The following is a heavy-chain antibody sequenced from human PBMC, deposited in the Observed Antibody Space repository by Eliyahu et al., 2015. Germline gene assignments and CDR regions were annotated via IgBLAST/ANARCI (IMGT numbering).Heavy chain of an antibody. V-gene: IGHV1-69*01. D-gene: IGHD2-21*02. J-gene: IGHJ4*02. CDR1: GGXFSSYA. CDR3: ARVACGGDCDSTD. CDR2: IIPIFGTA. Sequence: QXQLVQSGAEVKKPGSSVXVSCKAXGGXFSSYAISWVRQAPGQGLEWMGGIIPIFGTANYAQKFQGRVTITADESTSTAYMELSSLRSEDTAVYYCARVACGGDCDSTDWGQGTLVTVSS.